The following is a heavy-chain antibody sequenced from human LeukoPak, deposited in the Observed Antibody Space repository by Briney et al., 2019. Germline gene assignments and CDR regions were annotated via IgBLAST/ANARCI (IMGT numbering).Heavy chain of an antibody. CDR2: ISAYNGNT. J-gene: IGHJ3*02. V-gene: IGHV1-18*01. CDR1: GYTFTSYG. Sequence: ASVKVSCKASGYTFTSYGISWVRQAPGQGLEWMGWISAYNGNTNYAQKLQGRVTMTTDTSTSTAYMELRSLRSDDTAVYYCARDRSGYYPLDAFDIWGQGTIVTVSS. D-gene: IGHD3-22*01. CDR3: ARDRSGYYPLDAFDI.